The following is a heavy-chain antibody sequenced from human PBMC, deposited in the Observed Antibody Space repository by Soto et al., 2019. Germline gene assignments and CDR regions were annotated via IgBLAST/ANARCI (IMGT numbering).Heavy chain of an antibody. J-gene: IGHJ5*02. V-gene: IGHV1-69*13. Sequence: VKVSCKAFGGTFSSYAISWVRQAPGQGFEWMGGVIPIFGTANYAQKFQGRVTITADESTSTAYMELSSLRSEDTAVYYCARAPIVVVTATGNWFDPWGQGTLVTVSS. CDR2: VIPIFGTA. CDR1: GGTFSSYA. D-gene: IGHD2-21*02. CDR3: ARAPIVVVTATGNWFDP.